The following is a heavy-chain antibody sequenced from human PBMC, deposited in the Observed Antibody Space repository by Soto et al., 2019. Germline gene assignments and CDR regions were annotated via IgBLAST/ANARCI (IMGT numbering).Heavy chain of an antibody. Sequence: QLQLQESGPGLVKPSETLSLTCTVSGGSISSSSYYWGWIRQPPGKGLEWIGSIYYSGSTYYNPSLKSRVTISVDTSKNQFSLKLSSVTAADTAVYYCASGDIVVVPAALFDYWGQGTLVTVSS. CDR2: IYYSGST. D-gene: IGHD2-2*01. CDR3: ASGDIVVVPAALFDY. J-gene: IGHJ4*02. CDR1: GGSISSSSYY. V-gene: IGHV4-39*01.